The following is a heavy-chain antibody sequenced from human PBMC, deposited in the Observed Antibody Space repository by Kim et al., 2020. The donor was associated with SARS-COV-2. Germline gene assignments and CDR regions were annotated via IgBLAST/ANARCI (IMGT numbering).Heavy chain of an antibody. J-gene: IGHJ4*02. CDR1: GYTFTNYA. CDR2: ISVDYGNT. CDR3: ARDGTTRNGGYYFDY. D-gene: IGHD1-1*01. Sequence: ASVKVSCKASGYTFTNYAMHWVRQAPEQGLEWMGWISVDYGNTKYLQKFQGRVTITRDTSASTVYMELSSLRSEDTAVYYCARDGTTRNGGYYFDYWGQG. V-gene: IGHV1-3*01.